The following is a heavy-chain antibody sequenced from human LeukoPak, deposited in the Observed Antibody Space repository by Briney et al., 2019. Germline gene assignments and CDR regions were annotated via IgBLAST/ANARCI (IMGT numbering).Heavy chain of an antibody. CDR3: ASRSSIWSGYQDTLYYFDS. V-gene: IGHV4-59*01. J-gene: IGHJ4*02. D-gene: IGHD3-3*01. CDR1: GGSISSYY. Sequence: SGTLSLTCTVSGGSISSYYWSWIRQPPGKRLEWIGHIYYSGSTNYNPSLKSRVTISVDTSKNQFSLKLSSVTAADTAVYYCASRSSIWSGYQDTLYYFDSWGQGTLVTVSS. CDR2: IYYSGST.